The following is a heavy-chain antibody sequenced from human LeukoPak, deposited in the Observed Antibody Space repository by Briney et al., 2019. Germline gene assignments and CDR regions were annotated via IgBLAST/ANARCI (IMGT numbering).Heavy chain of an antibody. CDR2: ISYDGSNK. CDR3: AKGRYYDLFDS. CDR1: RFTFSSYG. J-gene: IGHJ5*01. V-gene: IGHV3-30*18. D-gene: IGHD3-22*01. Sequence: WGSLRLSCAASRFTFSSYGMHWVRQVPGKGLEWVAVISYDGSNKYYADSVKGRFTISRDNSKSTLYLQMNSLRAEDTAVYYCAKGRYYDLFDSWGQGTLVTVSS.